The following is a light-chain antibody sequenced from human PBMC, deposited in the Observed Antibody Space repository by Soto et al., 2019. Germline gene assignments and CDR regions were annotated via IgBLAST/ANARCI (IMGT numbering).Light chain of an antibody. CDR2: EVS. CDR1: QDISDF. V-gene: IGKV1-33*01. J-gene: IGKJ4*01. CDR3: QQFYHLPIT. Sequence: DLQMTQSPSSLSPSVGDRLTITCQASQDISDFLNWYQQKPGRPPKLLIYEVSNLERGVPSRFSGSGSGTEFTLTISSLQPEDIATYYCQQFYHLPITFGGGTRVGIK.